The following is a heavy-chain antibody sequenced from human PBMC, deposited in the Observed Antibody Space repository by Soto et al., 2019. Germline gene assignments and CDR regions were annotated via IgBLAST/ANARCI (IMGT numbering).Heavy chain of an antibody. CDR1: GAALNSGNYY. V-gene: IGHV4-31*06. CDR3: PKLGTARNYYKWFDP. J-gene: IGHJ5*02. Sequence: SETLSLTCSASGAALNSGNYYWSWIRQVPGKGLEWIGHIYVTGAVDYNPSLRDRITISQDTSERQFSLNLRLVTAADTAVYYCPKLGTARNYYKWFDPWGQGTLGTVSS. CDR2: IYVTGAV. D-gene: IGHD1-7*01.